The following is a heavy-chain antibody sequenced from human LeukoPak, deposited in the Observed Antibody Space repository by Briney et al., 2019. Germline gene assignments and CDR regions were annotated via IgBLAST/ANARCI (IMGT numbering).Heavy chain of an antibody. Sequence: GGSLRLSCAASGFTVGNNFLSWVRQAPGKGLQCVSIIYAGGTTYYADSVKGRFTISIDNSKNTVYLQINSLRAEDTAVYYCARDPGDENRIFDYWGQGTLVTVSS. CDR3: ARDPGDENRIFDY. CDR2: IYAGGTT. V-gene: IGHV3-53*01. J-gene: IGHJ4*02. D-gene: IGHD1-14*01. CDR1: GFTVGNNF.